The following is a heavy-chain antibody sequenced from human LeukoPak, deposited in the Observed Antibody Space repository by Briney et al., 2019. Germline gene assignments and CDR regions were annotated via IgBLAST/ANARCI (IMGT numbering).Heavy chain of an antibody. CDR1: GGTFISYA. CDR3: ARDIRSDPGAFDI. CDR2: IIPIFGTA. Sequence: GASVTVSCTASGGTFISYAISWVRQAPVQGLECMGGIIPIFGTANYAQNFQGRVTITADESTSTAYMELSSLRSEDTAVYYCARDIRSDPGAFDIWGQGTMVTVSS. V-gene: IGHV1-69*13. J-gene: IGHJ3*02. D-gene: IGHD1-14*01.